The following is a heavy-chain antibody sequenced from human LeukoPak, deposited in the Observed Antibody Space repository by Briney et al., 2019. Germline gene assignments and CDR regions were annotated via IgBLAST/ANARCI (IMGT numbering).Heavy chain of an antibody. CDR2: IKEDGSEK. CDR3: ARATESSIDY. J-gene: IGHJ4*02. V-gene: IGHV3-7*03. Sequence: GGSLRLSCAASGFTFSDYAMSWVRQAPGKGLEWVGNIKEDGSEKYYVDSVKGRFTISRDNAKNSLYPQMNSLRAEDTAMYYCARATESSIDYWGQGTLVTVSS. D-gene: IGHD2-2*01. CDR1: GFTFSDYA.